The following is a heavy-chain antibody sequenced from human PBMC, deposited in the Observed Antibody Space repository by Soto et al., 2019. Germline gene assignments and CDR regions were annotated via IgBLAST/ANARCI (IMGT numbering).Heavy chain of an antibody. CDR3: ARDHNPATRDYFDY. V-gene: IGHV1-69*13. J-gene: IGHJ4*02. Sequence: ASVKVSCKASGGTFSSYAISWVRQAPGQGLEWMGGIIPIFGTANYAQKFQGRVTITADESTSTAYMELSSLRSEDTAVYYCARDHNPATRDYFDYWGQGTLVTVSS. CDR2: IIPIFGTA. D-gene: IGHD2-2*01. CDR1: GGTFSSYA.